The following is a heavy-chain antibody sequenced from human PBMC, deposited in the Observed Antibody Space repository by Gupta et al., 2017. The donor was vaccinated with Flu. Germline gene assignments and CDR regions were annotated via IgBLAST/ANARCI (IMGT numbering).Heavy chain of an antibody. V-gene: IGHV3-43*01. D-gene: IGHD1-26*01. CDR3: AKDKVGIVGATSFVLDY. CDR2: ISWDGGST. CDR1: GFTFDDYT. J-gene: IGHJ4*02. Sequence: EVQLVESGGVVVQPGGSLRLSCAASGFTFDDYTMHWVRQAPGKGLEWVSLISWDGGSTYYADSVKGRFTISRDNSKNSLYLQMNSLRTEDTALYYCAKDKVGIVGATSFVLDYWGQGTLVTVSS.